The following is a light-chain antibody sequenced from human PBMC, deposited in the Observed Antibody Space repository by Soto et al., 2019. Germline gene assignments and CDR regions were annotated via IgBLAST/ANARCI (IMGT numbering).Light chain of an antibody. CDR2: DAS. Sequence: EIVLTQSPATLSLSPGEIATLSCRASQSVSSYLAWYQQKPGQAPRLLIYDASNSATGIPARFSGSGSGTDSTLPISSLEPEDFAVYYCQQRSNWPPTWTFGQGTKVEIK. V-gene: IGKV3-11*01. J-gene: IGKJ1*01. CDR3: QQRSNWPPTWT. CDR1: QSVSSY.